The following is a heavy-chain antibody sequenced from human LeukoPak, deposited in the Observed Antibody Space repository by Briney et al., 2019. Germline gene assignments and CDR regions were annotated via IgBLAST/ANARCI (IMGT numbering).Heavy chain of an antibody. D-gene: IGHD3-22*01. J-gene: IGHJ5*02. CDR1: GITFSDYY. V-gene: IGHV3-11*01. Sequence: GGSLRLSCAASGITFSDYYMSWIRQAPGKGLEWVSYISSSGSTIYYADSVKGRFTISRDNAKNSLYLQMNSLRAEDTAVYYCARGQYYYDSSGYYNWFDPWGQGTLVTVSS. CDR3: ARGQYYYDSSGYYNWFDP. CDR2: ISSSGSTI.